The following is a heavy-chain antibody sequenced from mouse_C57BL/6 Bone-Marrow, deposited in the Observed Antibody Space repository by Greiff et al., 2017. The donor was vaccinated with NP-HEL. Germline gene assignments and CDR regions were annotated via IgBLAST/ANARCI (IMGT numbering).Heavy chain of an antibody. D-gene: IGHD2-14*01. Sequence: VQLQQSGPELVKPGASVKISCKASGYTFTDYYINWVKQRPGQGLEWIGWIFPGSGSTYYNEKFKGKATLTVDKSSSTAYMLLSSLTSEDSAVYFCARQGTTVPYYYAMDYWGQGTSVTVSS. CDR2: IFPGSGST. CDR1: GYTFTDYY. V-gene: IGHV1-75*01. J-gene: IGHJ4*01. CDR3: ARQGTTVPYYYAMDY.